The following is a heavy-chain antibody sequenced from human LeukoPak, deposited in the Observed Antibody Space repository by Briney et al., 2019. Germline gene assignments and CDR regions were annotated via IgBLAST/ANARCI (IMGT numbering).Heavy chain of an antibody. Sequence: GGSVKVSCNASAGTFRNDGFTWVRHAPGQGLECMGAIVPAFGTTNYAEKFQDRVTITADTSTSTAYMELRSLRSDDTAVYYGARTTPPDFWSGYSDYYGMDVWGQGTTVTVSS. CDR3: ARTTPPDFWSGYSDYYGMDV. J-gene: IGHJ6*02. CDR2: IVPAFGTT. D-gene: IGHD3-3*01. CDR1: AGTFRNDG. V-gene: IGHV1-69*06.